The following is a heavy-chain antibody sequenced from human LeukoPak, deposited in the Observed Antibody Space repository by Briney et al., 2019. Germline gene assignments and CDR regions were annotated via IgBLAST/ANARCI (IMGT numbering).Heavy chain of an antibody. Sequence: PSETLSLTCAVYGGSFSGYYWSWIRQPPGKGLEWVGRIKSKTDGGTTDYAAPVKGRFTISRDDSKNTLYLQMNSLKTEDTAVYYCTTVGSGSCFHWGQGTLVTVSS. CDR2: IKSKTDGGTT. D-gene: IGHD2-15*01. CDR1: GGSFSGYY. V-gene: IGHV3-15*01. J-gene: IGHJ4*02. CDR3: TTVGSGSCFH.